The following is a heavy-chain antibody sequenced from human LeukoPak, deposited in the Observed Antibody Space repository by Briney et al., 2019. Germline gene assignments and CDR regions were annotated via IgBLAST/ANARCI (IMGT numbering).Heavy chain of an antibody. CDR2: IIPILGIA. Sequence: LRASVKVSCTASGGTFSSYAISWVRQAPGQGLEWMGRIIPILGIANYAPKFQGRVTITADKSTSPAYMELSSLRSEDTAVYYCARGLVDTAMVSNYWGQGTLVTVSS. D-gene: IGHD5-18*01. V-gene: IGHV1-69*04. J-gene: IGHJ4*02. CDR1: GGTFSSYA. CDR3: ARGLVDTAMVSNY.